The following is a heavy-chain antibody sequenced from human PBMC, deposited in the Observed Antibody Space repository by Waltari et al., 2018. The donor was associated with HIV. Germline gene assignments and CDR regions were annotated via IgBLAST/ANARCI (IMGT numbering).Heavy chain of an antibody. CDR2: VNPDNGNT. CDR3: VRGPTCSGGTCYSFFDY. J-gene: IGHJ4*02. CDR1: GYNFTSYG. D-gene: IGHD2-15*01. Sequence: QVQLVQSGAEVKKPGASVTISCKASGYNFTSYGIHWVRQAPGQRLEGMAWVNPDNGNTKYSRILQGRVTVTRDTFTNTAYMALSSLRSGETAIYYCVRGPTCSGGTCYSFFDYWGQGTVVSVSS. V-gene: IGHV1-3*01.